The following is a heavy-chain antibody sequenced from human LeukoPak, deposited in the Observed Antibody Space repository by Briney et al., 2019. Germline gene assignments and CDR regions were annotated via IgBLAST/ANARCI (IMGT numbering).Heavy chain of an antibody. CDR1: GYTFTGYY. Sequence: GASVKVSCKASGYTFTGYYMHWVRQAPGQGLEWMGRINLNSGGINYAQKFQGRVTMTRDTSISTAYMELSRLRSDDTAVYYCANLGDSSGYYRDFDYWGQGTLVTVSS. J-gene: IGHJ4*02. CDR3: ANLGDSSGYYRDFDY. D-gene: IGHD3-22*01. CDR2: INLNSGGI. V-gene: IGHV1-2*06.